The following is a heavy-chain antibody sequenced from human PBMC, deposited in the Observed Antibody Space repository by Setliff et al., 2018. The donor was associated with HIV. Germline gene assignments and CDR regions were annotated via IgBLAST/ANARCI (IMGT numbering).Heavy chain of an antibody. CDR2: ISAYNGDT. CDR3: ARVDEYCSGISCYSGGEIDY. J-gene: IGHJ4*02. Sequence: EASVKVSCKASGYTLISYGITWVRQAPGQGLEWMGWISAYNGDTKYAQRLQGRVIMTTDTSTNTAYMELRNLRSDDTAIYYCARVDEYCSGISCYSGGEIDYWGQGTLVTVSS. V-gene: IGHV1-18*01. CDR1: GYTLISYG. D-gene: IGHD2-15*01.